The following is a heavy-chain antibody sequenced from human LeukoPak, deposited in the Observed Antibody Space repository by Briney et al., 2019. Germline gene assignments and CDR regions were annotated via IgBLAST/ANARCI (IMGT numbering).Heavy chain of an antibody. CDR3: ARDNGAVAGNWFDP. Sequence: GASVKVSCKASGYTFTGYYMHWVRQAPGQGLEWMGWINPNSGGTNYAQKFQGRVTMTRDTSISTAYMELSRLRSDDTAVYYCARDNGAVAGNWFDPWGQGTLVTVSS. CDR2: INPNSGGT. CDR1: GYTFTGYY. J-gene: IGHJ5*02. D-gene: IGHD6-19*01. V-gene: IGHV1-2*02.